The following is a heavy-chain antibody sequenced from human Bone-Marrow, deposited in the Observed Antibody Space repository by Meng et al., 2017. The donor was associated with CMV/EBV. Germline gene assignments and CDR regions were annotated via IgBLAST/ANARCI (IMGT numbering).Heavy chain of an antibody. CDR1: GYTFTTYY. Sequence: ASVKVSCKASGYTFTTYYMHWVRQAPGQGLEWMGIINPSGGSTSYAQKFQGRVTMTRDTSTSTAYMELSSLRSEDTVIYYCVRDSLTVSRSWYWRWFDPWGQGTLVAVSS. J-gene: IGHJ5*02. CDR2: INPSGGST. CDR3: VRDSLTVSRSWYWRWFDP. D-gene: IGHD6-13*01. V-gene: IGHV1-46*01.